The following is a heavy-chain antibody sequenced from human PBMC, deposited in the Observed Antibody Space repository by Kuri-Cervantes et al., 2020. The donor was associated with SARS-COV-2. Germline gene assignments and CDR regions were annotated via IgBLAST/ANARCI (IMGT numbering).Heavy chain of an antibody. Sequence: GGSLRLSCAASGFTFSSYAMHWVRQAPGKGLEWVAVISYDGSNKYYADSVKGRFTISRDNSKNTLYLQTNSLRAEDTAVYYCARGYGGNVFDYWGQGTLVTVSS. CDR3: ARGYGGNVFDY. V-gene: IGHV3-30*04. CDR1: GFTFSSYA. CDR2: ISYDGSNK. D-gene: IGHD4-23*01. J-gene: IGHJ4*02.